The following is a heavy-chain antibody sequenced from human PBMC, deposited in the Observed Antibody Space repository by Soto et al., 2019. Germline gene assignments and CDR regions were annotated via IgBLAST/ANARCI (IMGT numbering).Heavy chain of an antibody. J-gene: IGHJ4*02. Sequence: PGGSLRLSCAASGFTVSSNYMSWVRQAPGKGLEWVSVIYSGGSTYYADSVKGRFTISRDNSKNTLYLQMNSLRAEDTAVYYCARVSSGWPSYFDYWGQGTLVTVSS. CDR3: ARVSSGWPSYFDY. CDR1: GFTVSSNY. D-gene: IGHD6-19*01. V-gene: IGHV3-53*01. CDR2: IYSGGST.